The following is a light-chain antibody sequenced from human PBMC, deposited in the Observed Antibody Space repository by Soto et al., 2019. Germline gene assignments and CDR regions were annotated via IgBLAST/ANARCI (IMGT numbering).Light chain of an antibody. V-gene: IGKV2-28*01. Sequence: VMTPSPLSLDVTSGAPVSVSCGSSQRLLHSNGYNYLDWYXQKTGQCPQXLIYLGSNRASVVPDSFSGNASRTVGKRKLGRVEAEDFGVEEGMQALQTPWT. CDR2: LGS. CDR1: QRLLHSNGYNY. J-gene: IGKJ1*01. CDR3: MQALQTPWT.